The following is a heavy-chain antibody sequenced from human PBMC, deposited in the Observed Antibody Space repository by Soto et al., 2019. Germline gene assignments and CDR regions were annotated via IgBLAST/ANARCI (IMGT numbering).Heavy chain of an antibody. CDR2: INAGNGNT. CDR1: GYTFTSYA. CDR3: ARGLNGYLYYFDY. D-gene: IGHD5-18*01. Sequence: QVQLVQSGAEVKKPGASVKVSCKASGYTFTSYAMQWVRQAPGQRLEWMGWINAGNGNTKYSQKFQGRVTITRDTSASTAYMELSSLRSEDTAVYYCARGLNGYLYYFDYWGQVTLVTVSS. V-gene: IGHV1-3*01. J-gene: IGHJ4*02.